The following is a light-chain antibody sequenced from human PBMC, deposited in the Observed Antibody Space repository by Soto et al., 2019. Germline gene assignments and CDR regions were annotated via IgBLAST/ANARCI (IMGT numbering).Light chain of an antibody. V-gene: IGLV2-14*01. Sequence: QSALTQPASVSGSPGQSITISCTGTSSDVGGYNFVSWYQQHPGKAPKLIIYEVSNRPSGVSNRFSGSKSGNTASLTISGLQAEDEADYYCGSYTSSTLVLFGGGTQLTVL. CDR2: EVS. CDR1: SSDVGGYNF. J-gene: IGLJ2*01. CDR3: GSYTSSTLVL.